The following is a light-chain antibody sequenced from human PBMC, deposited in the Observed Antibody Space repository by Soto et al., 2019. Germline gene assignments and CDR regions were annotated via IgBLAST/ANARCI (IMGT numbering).Light chain of an antibody. Sequence: DVVMTQSPLSLPVTLGQPASISCRSSQSLVYSDGNTYLNWFQQRPGQSPRRLSYNVSKRDSGVPDRFSGSGSGTDFTLKISRVEAEDVGVYYCMQGTHWPPITFGQGTRLEIK. CDR1: QSLVYSDGNTY. CDR3: MQGTHWPPIT. J-gene: IGKJ5*01. V-gene: IGKV2-30*01. CDR2: NVS.